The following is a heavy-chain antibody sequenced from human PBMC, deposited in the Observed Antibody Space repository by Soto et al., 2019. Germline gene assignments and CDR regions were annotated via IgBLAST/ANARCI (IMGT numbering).Heavy chain of an antibody. Sequence: GGSLRLSCAASGLHFSDYAMHWVRQAPGKGLEWVAVVSHDGRNTHYADSVKGRFTISRDSSKNTVSLEMTSLRAEDTAVYYCAKGGRQWLVTSDFNYWGQGALVTVSS. J-gene: IGHJ4*02. D-gene: IGHD6-19*01. CDR1: GLHFSDYA. CDR2: VSHDGRNT. CDR3: AKGGRQWLVTSDFNY. V-gene: IGHV3-30*18.